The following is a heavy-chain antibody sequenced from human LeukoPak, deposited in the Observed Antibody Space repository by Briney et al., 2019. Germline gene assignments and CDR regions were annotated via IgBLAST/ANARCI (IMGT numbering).Heavy chain of an antibody. Sequence: SQTLSLTCSVSGASIGSGSYYWSWIRQPAGKGLEWIGSIYYSGSTYYNPSLKSRVTISVDTSKNQFSLKLSSVTAADTAVYYCARRHYYYYYMDVWGKGTTVTISS. CDR1: GASIGSGSYY. CDR2: IYYSGST. CDR3: ARRHYYYYYMDV. V-gene: IGHV4-39*01. J-gene: IGHJ6*03.